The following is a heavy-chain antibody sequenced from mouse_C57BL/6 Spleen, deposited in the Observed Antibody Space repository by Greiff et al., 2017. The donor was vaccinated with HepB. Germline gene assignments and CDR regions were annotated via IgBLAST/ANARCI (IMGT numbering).Heavy chain of an antibody. Sequence: EVQLQQSGEGLVKPGGSLKLSCAASGFTFSSYAMSWVRQTPEKRLEWVAYISSGGDYIYYADTVKGRFTISRDNARNTLYLQMSSLKSEDTAMYYCTRYDYDGAMDYWGQGTSVTVSS. V-gene: IGHV5-9-1*02. J-gene: IGHJ4*01. CDR1: GFTFSSYA. CDR2: ISSGGDYI. CDR3: TRYDYDGAMDY. D-gene: IGHD2-4*01.